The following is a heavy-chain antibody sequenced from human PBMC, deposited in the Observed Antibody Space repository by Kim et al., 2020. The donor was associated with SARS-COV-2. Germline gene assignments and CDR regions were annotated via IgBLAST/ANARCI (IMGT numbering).Heavy chain of an antibody. D-gene: IGHD6-19*01. V-gene: IGHV3-66*01. J-gene: IGHJ5*02. Sequence: GGSLRLSCAASGFTVSSNYMSWVRQAPGKGLEWVSVIYSGGSTYYADAVKGRFTISRDNSKNTLYLRMNSLRAEDTAVYYCAAEGSSGWFNWFDPWGQGTLVTVSS. CDR2: IYSGGST. CDR1: GFTVSSNY. CDR3: AAEGSSGWFNWFDP.